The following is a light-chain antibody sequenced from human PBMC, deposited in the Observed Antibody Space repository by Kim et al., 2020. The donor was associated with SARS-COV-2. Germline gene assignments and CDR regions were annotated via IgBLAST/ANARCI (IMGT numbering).Light chain of an antibody. CDR1: SANMGGGYG. V-gene: IGLV1-40*01. CDR2: GNS. J-gene: IGLJ3*02. CDR3: QSYDSSLSGWV. Sequence: CTGRSANMGGGYGVHWYQQRPGPSPKLRIYGNSNRPSGVPDRFSGSKSGTSASLAITGLQAEDEADYYCQSYDSSLSGWVFGGGTQLTVL.